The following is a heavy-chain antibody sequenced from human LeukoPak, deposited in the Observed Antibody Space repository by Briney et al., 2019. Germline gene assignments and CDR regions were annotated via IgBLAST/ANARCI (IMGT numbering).Heavy chain of an antibody. CDR3: ARGRSYYKRFDY. CDR2: ISGSSRHI. D-gene: IGHD1-26*01. CDR1: GFTFSTYA. Sequence: GGSLRLTCAASGFTFSTYAMSWVRQAPGKGLEWVSIISGSSRHIYYADSVKGRFTISRDNSKNTLYLQMTSLRAEDTAVYYCARGRSYYKRFDYWGQGTLVTVSS. V-gene: IGHV3-23*01. J-gene: IGHJ4*02.